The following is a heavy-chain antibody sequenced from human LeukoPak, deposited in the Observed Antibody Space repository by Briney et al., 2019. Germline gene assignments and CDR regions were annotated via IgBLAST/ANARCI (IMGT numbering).Heavy chain of an antibody. D-gene: IGHD4-17*01. J-gene: IGHJ4*02. V-gene: IGHV3-21*04. CDR1: GFTFSSYS. CDR2: ISSSSSYI. Sequence: GGSLRLSCAASGFTFSSYSMNWVRQAPGKGLEWVSSISSSSSYIYYADSVKGRFTISRDNAKNSLYLQMNSLRAEDTAVYYCAKDLYNGDYDGDFDYWGQGTLVTVSS. CDR3: AKDLYNGDYDGDFDY.